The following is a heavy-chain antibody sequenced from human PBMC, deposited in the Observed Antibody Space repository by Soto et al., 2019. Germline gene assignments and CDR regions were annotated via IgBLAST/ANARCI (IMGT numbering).Heavy chain of an antibody. CDR3: AKGRERGYSYGYGVGMDV. D-gene: IGHD5-18*01. CDR1: GFTFSSYG. J-gene: IGHJ6*02. V-gene: IGHV3-30*18. Sequence: GGSLRLSCAASGFTFSSYGLHWVRQAPGTGLEWVAVISYDGSNKYYADSVKGRFTISRDNSKNTLYLQMNSLRAEDTAVYYCAKGRERGYSYGYGVGMDVWGQGTTVTVSS. CDR2: ISYDGSNK.